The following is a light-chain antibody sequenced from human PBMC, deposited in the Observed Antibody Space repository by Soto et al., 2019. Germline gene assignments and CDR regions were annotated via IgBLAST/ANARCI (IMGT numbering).Light chain of an antibody. CDR3: QQYNNWPRT. CDR2: HSS. CDR1: QSISSS. Sequence: EVVMTQSPATLSVSPGDTPTLSCMASQSISSSLAWYQQKPGQPPRLLIYHSSTRATGVPARFSGSGSGTEFTLTISSLQSEDFAVYYCQQYNNWPRTFGQGTKVDIK. J-gene: IGKJ1*01. V-gene: IGKV3-15*01.